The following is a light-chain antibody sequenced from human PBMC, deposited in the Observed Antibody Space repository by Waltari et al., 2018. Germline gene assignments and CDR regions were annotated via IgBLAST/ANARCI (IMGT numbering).Light chain of an antibody. CDR2: KDN. V-gene: IGLV3-25*03. J-gene: IGLJ2*01. Sequence: SYELTQSPSVSVSPGQTARITCSGDELPKQYVYWYQQKPGQAPLLVGNKDNQRPSGVPGRFSGSISGKTVKLTISEVQAEDEADYYCQSADIRATYVVFGGGTRLTVL. CDR1: ELPKQY. CDR3: QSADIRATYVV.